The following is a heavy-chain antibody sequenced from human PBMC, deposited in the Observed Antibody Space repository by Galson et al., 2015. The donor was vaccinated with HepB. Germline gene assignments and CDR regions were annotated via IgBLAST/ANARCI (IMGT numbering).Heavy chain of an antibody. CDR2: ISSSDTTK. V-gene: IGHV3-48*04. J-gene: IGHJ4*02. Sequence: LRLSCAASTFIFSTYSMNWVRQAPGKGLEWVSYISSSDTTKYYADSVKGRFTVSRDNAKNSLYLQMNSLRAEDTATYYCVFLRGNDLKPLDYWGQGTLVTVSS. CDR3: VFLRGNDLKPLDY. CDR1: TFIFSTYS. D-gene: IGHD4-23*01.